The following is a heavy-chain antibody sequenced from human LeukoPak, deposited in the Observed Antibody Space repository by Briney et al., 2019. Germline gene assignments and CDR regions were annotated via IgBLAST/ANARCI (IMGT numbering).Heavy chain of an antibody. CDR1: GGTFSSYA. CDR3: ARGEVPPHYFDY. CDR2: IILIFGTA. V-gene: IGHV1-69*13. Sequence: SVKVSCKASGGTFSSYAISWVRQAPEQGLEWVGGIILIFGTANYAQKFQGRVTITADESTNTAYMELSSLRSEDTAVYYCARGEVPPHYFDYWGQGTLVTVSS. J-gene: IGHJ4*02.